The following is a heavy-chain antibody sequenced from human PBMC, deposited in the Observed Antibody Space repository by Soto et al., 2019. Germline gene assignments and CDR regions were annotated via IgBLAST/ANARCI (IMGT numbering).Heavy chain of an antibody. V-gene: IGHV4-39*01. J-gene: IGHJ6*02. CDR2: IYYSGST. Sequence: PSETLYLTCTVSGGSISSSSYYWGWIRQPPGKGLEWIGSIYYSGSTYYNPSLKSRVTISVDTSKNQFSLKLSSVTAADTAVYYCARQGGWQLVRNYGMDVWGRGTTVTVS. D-gene: IGHD6-6*01. CDR3: ARQGGWQLVRNYGMDV. CDR1: GGSISSSSYY.